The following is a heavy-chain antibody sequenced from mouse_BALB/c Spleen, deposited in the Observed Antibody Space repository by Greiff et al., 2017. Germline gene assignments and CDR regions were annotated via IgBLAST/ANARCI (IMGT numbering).Heavy chain of an antibody. V-gene: IGHV1-54*01. D-gene: IGHD3-3*01. J-gene: IGHJ2*01. CDR3: AREGLGGGYFDY. Sequence: QVQLQQSGAELVRPGTSVKVSCKASGYAFTNYLIEWVKQRPGQGLEWIGVINPGSGGTNYNEKFKGKATLTADKSSSTAYMQLSSLTSDDSAVYFCAREGLGGGYFDYWGQGTTLTVSS. CDR1: GYAFTNYL. CDR2: INPGSGGT.